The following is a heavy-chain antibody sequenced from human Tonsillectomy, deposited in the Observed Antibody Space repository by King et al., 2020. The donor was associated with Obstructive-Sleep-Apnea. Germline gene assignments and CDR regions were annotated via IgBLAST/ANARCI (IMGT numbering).Heavy chain of an antibody. CDR3: ARVAASAGPPFDY. Sequence: MQLQESGPGLVKPSGTLSLTCVVSGGSISSTNWWSWVRQPPGKGLEWIGEIYHSGITRYNPSLKSRVTISVDKSRDQFSLKLRSVTAADTAVYFCARVAASAGPPFDYWGQGTLVTVSS. D-gene: IGHD6-13*01. V-gene: IGHV4-4*02. CDR2: IYHSGIT. J-gene: IGHJ4*02. CDR1: GGSISSTNW.